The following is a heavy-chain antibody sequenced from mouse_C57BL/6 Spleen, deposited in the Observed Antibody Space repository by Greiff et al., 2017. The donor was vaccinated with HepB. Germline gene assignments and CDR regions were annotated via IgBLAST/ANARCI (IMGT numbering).Heavy chain of an antibody. CDR3: ARQTGLTGTGFAY. J-gene: IGHJ3*01. CDR2: ISSGGSYT. D-gene: IGHD4-1*01. V-gene: IGHV5-6*01. CDR1: GFTFSSYG. Sequence: EVKLVESGGDLVKPGGSLKLSCAASGFTFSSYGMSWVRQTPDKRLEWVATISSGGSYTYYPDSVKGRFTISRDNAKNTLYLQMSSLKSEDTAMYYCARQTGLTGTGFAYWGQGTLVTVSA.